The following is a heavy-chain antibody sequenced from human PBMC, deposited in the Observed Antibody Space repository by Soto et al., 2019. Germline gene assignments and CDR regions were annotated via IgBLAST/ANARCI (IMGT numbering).Heavy chain of an antibody. CDR1: GFTFSSYS. CDR3: ARDFGKPRRPGSFDY. J-gene: IGHJ4*02. D-gene: IGHD3-3*01. Sequence: EVQRVESGGGLVKPGGSLRLSCAASGFTFSSYSMNWVRQAPGKGLEWVSSISSSSSYIYYADSVKGRFTISRDNAKNSLELQMNGLRAEDTAVYYCARDFGKPRRPGSFDYWGQGNLVTVSS. V-gene: IGHV3-21*01. CDR2: ISSSSSYI.